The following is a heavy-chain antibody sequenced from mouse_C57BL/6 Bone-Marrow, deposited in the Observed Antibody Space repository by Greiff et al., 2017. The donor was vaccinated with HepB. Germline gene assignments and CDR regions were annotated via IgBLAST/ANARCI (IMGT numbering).Heavy chain of an antibody. CDR2: IDPSDSYT. CDR3: ARWRNDDLIRHWYFDV. J-gene: IGHJ1*03. D-gene: IGHD2-3*01. CDR1: GYTFTSYW. V-gene: IGHV1-50*01. Sequence: QVQLQQPGAELVKPGASVKLSCKASGYTFTSYWMQWVKQRPGQGLEWIGEIDPSDSYTNYNQKFKGKATLTVDTSSSTAYMQLSSLTSEDSAVYYCARWRNDDLIRHWYFDVWGTATTVTVSS.